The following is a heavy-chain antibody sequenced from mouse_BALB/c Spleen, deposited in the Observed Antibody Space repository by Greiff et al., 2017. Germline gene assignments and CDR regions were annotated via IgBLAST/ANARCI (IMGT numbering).Heavy chain of an antibody. J-gene: IGHJ3*01. CDR1: GYTFTSYT. Sequence: VQLQQSGAELARPGASVKMSCKASGYTFTSYTMHWVKQRPGQGLEWIGYINPSSGYTNYNQKFKDKATLTADKSSSTAYMQLSSLTSEDSAVYYCARTLYDGYPFAYWGQGTLVTVSA. V-gene: IGHV1-4*01. D-gene: IGHD2-3*01. CDR2: INPSSGYT. CDR3: ARTLYDGYPFAY.